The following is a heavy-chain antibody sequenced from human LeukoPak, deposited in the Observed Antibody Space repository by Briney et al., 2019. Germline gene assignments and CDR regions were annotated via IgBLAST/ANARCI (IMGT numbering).Heavy chain of an antibody. Sequence: GGSLRLSCAASGFTFSNYWMNWVRQAPGKGLEWVANINQDASEKYYEDSVKGRFTISRDNVKKSLYLQMSSLRAEDTAVYYCARGQVTAVTGLASFDIWGQGTMVTVSS. D-gene: IGHD4-17*01. CDR2: INQDASEK. V-gene: IGHV3-7*04. CDR3: ARGQVTAVTGLASFDI. J-gene: IGHJ3*02. CDR1: GFTFSNYW.